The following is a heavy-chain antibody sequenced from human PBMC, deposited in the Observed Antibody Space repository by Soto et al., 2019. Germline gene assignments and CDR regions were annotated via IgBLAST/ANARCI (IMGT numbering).Heavy chain of an antibody. CDR3: AMDLYGGSSRFDY. D-gene: IGHD2-15*01. CDR2: ISSDGSKK. J-gene: IGHJ4*02. Sequence: QVQLVESGGGVVQPGRSLRLSCVASGFTFSNNGIHWVRQAPGKGLEWVEVISSDGSKKYYADSVKGRFTISRDNSKNTLYLQMNSRRAEDTAVYYCAMDLYGGSSRFDYWGQGTLVTVSS. CDR1: GFTFSNNG. V-gene: IGHV3-30*03.